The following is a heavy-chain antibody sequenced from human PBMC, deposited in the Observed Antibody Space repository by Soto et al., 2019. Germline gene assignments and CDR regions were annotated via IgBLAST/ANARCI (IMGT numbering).Heavy chain of an antibody. CDR1: GGSFSNYA. CDR2: IIPIFGTA. J-gene: IGHJ6*02. D-gene: IGHD3-22*01. V-gene: IGHV1-69*01. CDR3: AVDFTPSDYYDSSGYHSRYYGMDV. Sequence: QVQLVQSGAEVKKPGSSVKVSCKASGGSFSNYAISWVRQAPGQGLEWMGGIIPIFGTANYAQKFQGSVRSTADECTSTTYMGLGGLRSEGTAIYFCAVDFTPSDYYDSSGYHSRYYGMDVWGQGTTVTVSS.